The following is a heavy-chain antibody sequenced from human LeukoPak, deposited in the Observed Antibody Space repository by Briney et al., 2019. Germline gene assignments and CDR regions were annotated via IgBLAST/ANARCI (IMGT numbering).Heavy chain of an antibody. J-gene: IGHJ2*01. Sequence: PGGSLRLSCGVSGFSHDDYGMGWVRQAPGKGLEYVSGINWNGAETGSADSVKGRFTISRDNAKKSLYLQMNSLRDEDTAFYYCARRASGGSTYWYFDLWGRGTLVTVSS. D-gene: IGHD6-19*01. CDR1: GFSHDDYG. CDR3: ARRASGGSTYWYFDL. CDR2: INWNGAET. V-gene: IGHV3-20*04.